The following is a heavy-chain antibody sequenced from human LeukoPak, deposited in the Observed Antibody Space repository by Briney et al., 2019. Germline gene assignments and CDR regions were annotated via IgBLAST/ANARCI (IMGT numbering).Heavy chain of an antibody. D-gene: IGHD3-10*01. V-gene: IGHV4-31*03. CDR1: GGSISSGGYY. Sequence: PSQTLSLTCTVPGGSISSGGYYWSWIRQHPGKGLEWIGYIYYSGSTYYNPSLKSRVTISVDTSKNQFSLKLSSVTAADTAVYYCARGSGVMYYFDYWGQGTLVTVSS. J-gene: IGHJ4*02. CDR2: IYYSGST. CDR3: ARGSGVMYYFDY.